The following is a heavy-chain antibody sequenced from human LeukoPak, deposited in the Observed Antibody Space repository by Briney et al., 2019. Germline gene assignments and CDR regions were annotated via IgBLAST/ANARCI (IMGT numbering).Heavy chain of an antibody. D-gene: IGHD2-2*01. CDR3: ARLGPYQLGYCSSTSCYEAFDI. V-gene: IGHV1-2*02. J-gene: IGHJ3*02. CDR1: GYTFTGYY. Sequence: ASVKVSCKASGYTFTGYYMHWVRQAPGQGLEWMGWINPNRGGTNYAQKFQGRVTMTRDTSISTAYLDLSRLRSDDTAVYYCARLGPYQLGYCSSTSCYEAFDIWGQGTMVTVSS. CDR2: INPNRGGT.